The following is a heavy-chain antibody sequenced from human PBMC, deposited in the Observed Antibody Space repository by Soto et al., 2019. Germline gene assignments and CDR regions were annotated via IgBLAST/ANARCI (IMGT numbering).Heavy chain of an antibody. Sequence: AETLSLTCTVSGGSISSYYWSWIRQPPGKGLEWIGYIYYSGSTNYNPSLKSRVTISVDTSKNQFSLKLSSVTAADTAVYYCARRYGGTFDYWGQGTLVTSPQ. V-gene: IGHV4-59*08. CDR3: ARRYGGTFDY. CDR1: GGSISSYY. CDR2: IYYSGST. D-gene: IGHD2-15*01. J-gene: IGHJ4*02.